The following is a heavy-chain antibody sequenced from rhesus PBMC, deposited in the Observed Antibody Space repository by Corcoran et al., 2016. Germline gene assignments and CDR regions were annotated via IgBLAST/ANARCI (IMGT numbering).Heavy chain of an antibody. V-gene: IGHV1S2*01. J-gene: IGHJ4*01. CDR3: ARVDPSAYVYFDF. CDR2: INPYHGNT. D-gene: IGHD2-39*01. Sequence: QVQLVQSGAEVKKPGSSVKVSCKASGYTFTDYYIHWVRQSPRQGHEWMGWINPYHGNTRYAQKFHGRVTMTRDTSTTTCYMELSSLISEYTAVYYWARVDPSAYVYFDFWVQGVLVTVSS. CDR1: GYTFTDYY.